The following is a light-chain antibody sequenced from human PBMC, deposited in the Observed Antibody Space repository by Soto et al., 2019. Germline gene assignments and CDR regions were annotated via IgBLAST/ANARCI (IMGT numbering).Light chain of an antibody. V-gene: IGKV3-20*01. CDR1: PSVTNY. CDR3: QQYGYSSWT. CDR2: AAS. J-gene: IGKJ5*01. Sequence: EIVLTQSPATLSLSTGERATLSCRASPSVTNYLAWYQQKPGQAPRILIFAASSRATGIPDRFSGSGSGTDFTLTISRLEPGDFAVYYCQQYGYSSWTFGQGTRLETK.